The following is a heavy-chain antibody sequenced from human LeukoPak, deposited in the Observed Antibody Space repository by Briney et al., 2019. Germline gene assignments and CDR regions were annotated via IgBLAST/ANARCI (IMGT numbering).Heavy chain of an antibody. CDR1: GGSFSGYY. D-gene: IGHD2-2*02. J-gene: IGHJ4*02. Sequence: SETLSFTCAVYGGSFSGYYWSWIRQPPGKGLEWIGEINHSGSTNYNPSLKSRVTISVDTSKNQFSLKLSSVTAADTAVYYCARGTVRDIVVVPAAIPFDYWGQGTLVTVSS. CDR2: INHSGST. V-gene: IGHV4-34*01. CDR3: ARGTVRDIVVVPAAIPFDY.